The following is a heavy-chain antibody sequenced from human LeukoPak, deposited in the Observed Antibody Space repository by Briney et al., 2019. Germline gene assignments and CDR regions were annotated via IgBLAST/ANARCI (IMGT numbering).Heavy chain of an antibody. D-gene: IGHD6-13*01. CDR2: IYHSGST. V-gene: IGHV4-38-2*02. CDR3: AYSSSWYAGGAFDI. CDR1: GYSISSGYF. J-gene: IGHJ3*02. Sequence: KPSETLSLTCTVSGYSISSGYFWGWIRQPPGKGLECIGTIYHSGSTYYNPSLKSRVTISVDTSKNQFSLKLSSVTAADTAVYYCAYSSSWYAGGAFDIWGQGTMVTVSS.